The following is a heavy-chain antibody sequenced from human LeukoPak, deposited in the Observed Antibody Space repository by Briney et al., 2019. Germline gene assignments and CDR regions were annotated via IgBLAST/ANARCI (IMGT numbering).Heavy chain of an antibody. CDR3: AKATGYLL. V-gene: IGHV3-23*01. CDR2: ISNSDYST. CDR1: GFTFSDYG. D-gene: IGHD1-14*01. J-gene: IGHJ4*02. Sequence: GGSLRLSCAAAGFTFSDYGMNWVRQAPGKGLEWVSTISNSDYSTYYADSVKGRFTISRANSENTLYLQMNNLRAEDTAVYYCAKATGYLLWGQGTLVTVSS.